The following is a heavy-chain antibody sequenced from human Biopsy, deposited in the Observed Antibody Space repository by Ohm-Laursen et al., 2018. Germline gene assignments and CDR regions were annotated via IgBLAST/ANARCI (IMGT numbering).Heavy chain of an antibody. CDR1: GGSFTGHY. V-gene: IGHV4-59*11. CDR3: ARGSNDFGGLYFPR. D-gene: IGHD4-23*01. J-gene: IGHJ4*02. CDR2: ISYTGYT. Sequence: GTLSLTCIVSGGSFTGHYWSWIRQPPGKGLEWIGHISYTGYTSYNASFKSRVTISVDTSRNHFSLRLSSLTAADTAVYYCARGSNDFGGLYFPRWGQGTLLTVSS.